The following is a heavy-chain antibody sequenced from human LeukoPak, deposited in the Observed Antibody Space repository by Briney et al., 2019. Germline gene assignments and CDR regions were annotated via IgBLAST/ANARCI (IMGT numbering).Heavy chain of an antibody. D-gene: IGHD3-22*01. CDR3: ARDLTSYYYDNNGAFDF. CDR2: IIPILDTP. J-gene: IGHJ4*02. Sequence: SVTVSCKASGGTFSSYAINWVRQAPGQGHEWMGRIIPILDTPNYAQKFQGRVTITADKSTSTAYMELSSLRSEDTAVYYCARDLTSYYYDNNGAFDFWGQGTLVTVSS. CDR1: GGTFSSYA. V-gene: IGHV1-69*04.